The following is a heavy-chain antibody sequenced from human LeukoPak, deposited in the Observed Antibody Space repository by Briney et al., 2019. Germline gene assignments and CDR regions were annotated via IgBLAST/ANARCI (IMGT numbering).Heavy chain of an antibody. V-gene: IGHV3-30*02. Sequence: TGGSLRLSCAASGFTFSSYGMHWVRQAPGKGLEWVAFIRYDGSNKYYADSVKGRFTISRDNSKNTLYLQMNSLRAEDTAVYYCARDREAYCSGGSCTNFDYWGQGTLVTVSS. CDR3: ARDREAYCSGGSCTNFDY. CDR1: GFTFSSYG. J-gene: IGHJ4*02. D-gene: IGHD2-15*01. CDR2: IRYDGSNK.